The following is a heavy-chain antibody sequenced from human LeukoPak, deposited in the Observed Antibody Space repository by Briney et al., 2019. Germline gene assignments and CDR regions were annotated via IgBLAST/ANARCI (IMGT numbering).Heavy chain of an antibody. D-gene: IGHD3-22*01. J-gene: IGHJ4*02. Sequence: ASVKVSCKASGGTFSSYAISWVRQAPGQGLEWMGGIIPIFGTANYAQKFQGRVTITADESTSTAYMELSSLRSEDTPVYYCARAAGDYYYDSSGYTFLYYWGQGTLVTVSS. CDR1: GGTFSSYA. V-gene: IGHV1-69*13. CDR3: ARAAGDYYYDSSGYTFLYY. CDR2: IIPIFGTA.